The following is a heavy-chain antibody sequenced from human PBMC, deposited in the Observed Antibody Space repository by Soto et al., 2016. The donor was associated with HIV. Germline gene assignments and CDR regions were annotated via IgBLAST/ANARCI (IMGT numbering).Heavy chain of an antibody. Sequence: EVQLVESGGGLVQPGRSLRLSCTASGFSFSSYSMNWVRQAPGKGLDWIAYISSTSSTIYYADSVKGRFTISRDNAKNSLYLRMNGLTVDDTAVYYCARDKGINYDRYHYYYTDVWGKGPRSSCP. CDR3: ARDKGINYDRYHYYYTDV. CDR2: ISSTSSTI. CDR1: GFSFSSYS. D-gene: IGHD4-4*01. J-gene: IGHJ6*03. V-gene: IGHV3-48*04.